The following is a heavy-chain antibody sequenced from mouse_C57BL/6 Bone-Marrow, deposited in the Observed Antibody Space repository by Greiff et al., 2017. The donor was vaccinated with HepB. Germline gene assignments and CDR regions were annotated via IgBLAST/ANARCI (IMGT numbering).Heavy chain of an antibody. CDR2: IWRGGST. CDR3: AKLPSGYLWYFDV. D-gene: IGHD2-2*01. J-gene: IGHJ1*03. Sequence: QVQLQQSGPGLVQPSQSLSITCTVSGFSLTSYGVHWVRQSPGKGLEWLGVIWRGGSTDYNAAFMSRLSITKDNSKSQVFFKMNSLQADDTAIYYCAKLPSGYLWYFDVWGTGTTVTVSS. CDR1: GFSLTSYG. V-gene: IGHV2-5*01.